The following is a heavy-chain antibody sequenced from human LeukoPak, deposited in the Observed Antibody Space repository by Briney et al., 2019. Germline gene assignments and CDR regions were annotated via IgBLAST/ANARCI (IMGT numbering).Heavy chain of an antibody. Sequence: GGSLRLSCAASGFTFSSYGMHWVRQAPGKGLEWVAVISYDGSNKYYADSVKGRFTISRDNSKNTLYLQMNSLRAEDTAVYYCAKTRSIAVAGGLAYWGQGTLVTVSS. J-gene: IGHJ4*02. D-gene: IGHD6-19*01. V-gene: IGHV3-30*18. CDR1: GFTFSSYG. CDR2: ISYDGSNK. CDR3: AKTRSIAVAGGLAY.